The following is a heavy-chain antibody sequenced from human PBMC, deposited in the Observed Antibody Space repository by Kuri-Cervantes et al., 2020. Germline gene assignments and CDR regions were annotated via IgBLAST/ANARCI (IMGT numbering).Heavy chain of an antibody. V-gene: IGHV4-30-4*08. J-gene: IGHJ6*03. D-gene: IGHD2-15*01. Sequence: SETLSLTCTVSGGSISSGYYYWSWLRQPPGNGLEWIGYTYYSGSTYYNPSLKSRVTTSVDTSKNQFSLKLSSVTAADTAVYYGARAVVVVVAATRYYYYYSMDVWGKGTTVTVSS. CDR1: GGSISSGYYY. CDR2: TYYSGST. CDR3: ARAVVVVVAATRYYYYYSMDV.